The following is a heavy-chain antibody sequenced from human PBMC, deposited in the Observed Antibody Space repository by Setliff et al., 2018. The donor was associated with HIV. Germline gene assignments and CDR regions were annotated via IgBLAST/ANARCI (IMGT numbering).Heavy chain of an antibody. CDR3: TRHGPTPDVKAFHI. Sequence: SETLSLTCAVYGGSFSGDYWSWIRQPPGKGLEWIGTIDHSGSTNCKPSLKSRVTISVDTSKNQFSLKLSSVTAADTAVYYCTRHGPTPDVKAFHIWGQGTMVTVSS. J-gene: IGHJ3*02. CDR1: GGSFSGDY. CDR2: IDHSGST. D-gene: IGHD2-8*01. V-gene: IGHV4-34*01.